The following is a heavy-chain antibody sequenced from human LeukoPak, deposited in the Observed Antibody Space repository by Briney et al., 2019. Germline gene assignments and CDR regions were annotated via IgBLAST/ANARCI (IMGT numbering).Heavy chain of an antibody. CDR2: IIPILGIA. V-gene: IGHV1-69*02. Sequence: GASVKVSCKASGYTFTAYYIHWLRQAPGQGLEWMGRIIPILGIANYAQKFQGRVTITADKSTSTAYMELSSLRSEDTAVYYCAGGDFRPPDYYFDYWGQGTLVTVSS. CDR1: GYTFTAYY. CDR3: AGGDFRPPDYYFDY. J-gene: IGHJ4*02. D-gene: IGHD3-16*01.